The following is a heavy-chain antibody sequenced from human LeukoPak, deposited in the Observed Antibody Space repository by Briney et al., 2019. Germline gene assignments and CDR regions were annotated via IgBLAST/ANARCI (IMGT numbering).Heavy chain of an antibody. J-gene: IGHJ6*03. D-gene: IGHD3-3*01. CDR3: ASNIPYYDFWSGYWGTYYMDV. Sequence: PSETLSLTCTVSGGSISSGGYYWSWIRQHPGKGVEWIGYIYYSGSTYYNPSLKSRVTISVDTSKNQFSLKLSSVTAADTAVYYCASNIPYYDFWSGYWGTYYMDVWGKGTTVTVSS. CDR1: GGSISSGGYY. V-gene: IGHV4-31*03. CDR2: IYYSGST.